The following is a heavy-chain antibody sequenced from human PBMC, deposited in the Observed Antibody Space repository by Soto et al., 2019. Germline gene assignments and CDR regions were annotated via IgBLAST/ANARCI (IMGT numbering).Heavy chain of an antibody. J-gene: IGHJ4*02. CDR2: IYSDGST. Sequence: GGSLRLSCAVSGFTVSTNYMSWVRQAPGKGLESVSIIYSDGSTYYADSVKGRFTTSRDRARDTLYLQMDNLRADDTAVYHCARDSSYYGSGRGVLDYWGPGTLVTV. D-gene: IGHD3-10*01. CDR1: GFTVSTNY. V-gene: IGHV3-66*01. CDR3: ARDSSYYGSGRGVLDY.